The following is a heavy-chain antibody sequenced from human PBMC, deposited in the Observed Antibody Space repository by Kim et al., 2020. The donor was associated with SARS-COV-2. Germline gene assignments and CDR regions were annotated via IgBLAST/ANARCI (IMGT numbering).Heavy chain of an antibody. J-gene: IGHJ4*02. D-gene: IGHD3-3*01. V-gene: IGHV3-7*01. CDR1: GFPFSTYW. Sequence: GGSLRLSCAASGFPFSTYWMSWVRQAPGKGLEWVANIKQDRSEKDYVDSVKGRFTISRDNPKKSLYLQMNSLTVEDTAVYFCARGGYHFGLWGQGTLVTV. CDR2: IKQDRSEK. CDR3: ARGGYHFGL.